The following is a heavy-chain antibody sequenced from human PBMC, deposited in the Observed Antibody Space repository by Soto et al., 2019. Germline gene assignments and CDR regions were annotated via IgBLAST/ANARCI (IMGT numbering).Heavy chain of an antibody. CDR2: ISYDGSNK. Sequence: HPGGSLRLSCAASGFTFSSYGMHWVRQAPGKGLEWVAVISYDGSNKYYADSVKGRFTISRDNSKNALYLQMNSLRAEDTAVYYCAKIGDTVVTLPLDYWGQGTLVTVSS. V-gene: IGHV3-30*18. D-gene: IGHD2-15*01. CDR3: AKIGDTVVTLPLDY. CDR1: GFTFSSYG. J-gene: IGHJ4*02.